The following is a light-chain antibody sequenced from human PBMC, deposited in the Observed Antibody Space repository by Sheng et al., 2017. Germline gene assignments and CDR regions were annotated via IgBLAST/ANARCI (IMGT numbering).Light chain of an antibody. V-gene: IGKV1-8*01. CDR3: QQYYSYPFT. J-gene: IGKJ4*01. CDR1: QDISSY. Sequence: AIRITQSPSSLSASTGDRVTITCRASQDISSYLAWYQQKPGKAPKVLIYAASTLQSGVPSRFSGGGSGTDFTLTISCLQSEDFATYYCQQYYSYPFTFGGGTKVEIK. CDR2: AAS.